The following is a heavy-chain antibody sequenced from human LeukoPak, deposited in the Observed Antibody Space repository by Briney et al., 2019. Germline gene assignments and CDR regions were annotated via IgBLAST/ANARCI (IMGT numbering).Heavy chain of an antibody. CDR2: INPNSGGT. V-gene: IGHV1-2*02. J-gene: IGHJ3*02. CDR1: GYTFTGYY. Sequence: ASVKVSCKASGYTFTGYYMHWVRQAPGQGLEWMGWINPNSGGTNYAQKFQGRFTMTRDTSISTAYMELSRLRSDDTAVYYCARDRDYYDSSGYYRDAFDIWGQGTMVTVSS. D-gene: IGHD3-22*01. CDR3: ARDRDYYDSSGYYRDAFDI.